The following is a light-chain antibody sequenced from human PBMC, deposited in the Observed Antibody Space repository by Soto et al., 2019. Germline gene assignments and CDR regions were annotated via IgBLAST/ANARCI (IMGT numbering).Light chain of an antibody. V-gene: IGKV1-39*01. CDR3: QQSYSTPHVT. Sequence: DIQMTQSPASLSASVGDRFTITCRASQSISNYLNLYQQKPGKAPKLLIYAASSLQGGVPSRFSGSGRVTDSTLNISSLQPEDVATYYCQQSYSTPHVTFGQGTKVDIK. CDR1: QSISNY. J-gene: IGKJ1*01. CDR2: AAS.